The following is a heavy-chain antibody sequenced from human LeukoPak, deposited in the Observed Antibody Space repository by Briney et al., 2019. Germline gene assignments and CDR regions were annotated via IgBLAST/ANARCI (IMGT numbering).Heavy chain of an antibody. J-gene: IGHJ5*02. Sequence: GGTLRLSCAASGFTFSGSSIHWVRQASGKGLEWVGLIRTKANTYATAYAASVTGRFTISRDDSKTTSYLQMNSLKTEDTALYFCTTSYSGNSWYDWFGPWGQGTLVTVSS. CDR3: TTSYSGNSWYDWFGP. D-gene: IGHD6-13*01. CDR1: GFTFSGSS. CDR2: IRTKANTYAT. V-gene: IGHV3-73*01.